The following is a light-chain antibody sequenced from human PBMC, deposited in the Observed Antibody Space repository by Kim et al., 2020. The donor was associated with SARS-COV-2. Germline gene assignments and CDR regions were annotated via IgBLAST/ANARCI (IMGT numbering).Light chain of an antibody. Sequence: DVVMSQSPLSLPVTPGEPASISCTSSQSLLHSNGYNYLDWYLQKPGQSPQLLIYLASNRASGVPDRFSGGGSGTDFTLKISRVEAEDVGLYYCMQARQTPPWTFGPGTKVDIK. CDR2: LAS. J-gene: IGKJ1*01. V-gene: IGKV2-28*01. CDR3: MQARQTPPWT. CDR1: QSLLHSNGYNY.